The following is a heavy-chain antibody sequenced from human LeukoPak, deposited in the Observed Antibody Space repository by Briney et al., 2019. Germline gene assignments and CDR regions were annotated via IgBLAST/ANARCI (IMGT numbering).Heavy chain of an antibody. D-gene: IGHD6-19*01. V-gene: IGHV4-59*08. J-gene: IGHJ4*02. Sequence: SETLSLTCTVSGGPISSSYWSWIRQPPGKGLEWIGFIYYSGNTNYNPSLKSRVIISVDTSKNQFSLKLSSVTAADTAVYYCARLKGYSSGWYPSYDFDYWGQGTLVTVSS. CDR3: ARLKGYSSGWYPSYDFDY. CDR2: IYYSGNT. CDR1: GGPISSSY.